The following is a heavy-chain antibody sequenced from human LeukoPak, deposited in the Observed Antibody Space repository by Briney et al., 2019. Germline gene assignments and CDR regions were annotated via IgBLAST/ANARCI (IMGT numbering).Heavy chain of an antibody. J-gene: IGHJ4*02. V-gene: IGHV1-24*01. CDR3: ATSGGGAWDY. D-gene: IGHD3-16*01. CDR1: GYTLTELS. Sequence: GASVKVSCKVSGYTLTELSMHWVRQAPGKGLEWMGGFDPEDGETIYAQKFQGRVTMTEDTSTDTAYMGLSSLRSGDTAVYYCATSGGGAWDYWGQGTLVTVSS. CDR2: FDPEDGET.